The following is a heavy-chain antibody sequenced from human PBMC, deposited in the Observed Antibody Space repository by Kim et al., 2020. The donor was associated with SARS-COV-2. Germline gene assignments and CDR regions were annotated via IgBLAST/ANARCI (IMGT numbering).Heavy chain of an antibody. Sequence: ASVKVSCKASGYTFTSYAMHWVRQAPGQRLEWMGWINAGNGNTKYSQKFQGRVTITRDTSASTAYMELSSLRSEDTAVYYCARVGVVDIEYYYYGMDVWGQGTTVTVSS. D-gene: IGHD3-16*01. CDR1: GYTFTSYA. V-gene: IGHV1-3*01. J-gene: IGHJ6*02. CDR2: INAGNGNT. CDR3: ARVGVVDIEYYYYGMDV.